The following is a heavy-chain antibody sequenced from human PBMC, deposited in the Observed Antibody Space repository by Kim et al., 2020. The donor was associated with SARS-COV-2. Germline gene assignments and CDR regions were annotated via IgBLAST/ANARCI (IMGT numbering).Heavy chain of an antibody. V-gene: IGHV3-15*01. J-gene: IGHJ6*02. CDR2: IKSKTDGGTT. Sequence: GGSLRLSCAASGFTFSNAWMNWVRQAPGKGLEWVGRIKSKTDGGTTDYAAPVKGRFTISRDDSKNTLYLQMNSLKTEDTAVYYCTTDPTISYVSQSGGHWGYYYGMDVWGQGTTVTVSS. D-gene: IGHD3-16*01. CDR3: TTDPTISYVSQSGGHWGYYYGMDV. CDR1: GFTFSNAW.